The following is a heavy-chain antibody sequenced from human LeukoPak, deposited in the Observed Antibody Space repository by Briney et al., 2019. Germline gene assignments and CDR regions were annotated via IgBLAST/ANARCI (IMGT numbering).Heavy chain of an antibody. CDR1: GYMFNVHG. CDR2: ISGYNGQR. CDR3: VRDTGDRNWNPSEFDF. D-gene: IGHD1-1*01. J-gene: IGHJ4*02. Sequence: GASVKVSCKTSGYMFNVHGITWVRQAPGQGLEWVGWISGYNGQRNYAGKLQDRLTLTTDTSTSTMELKSLRSDDTAVYYCVRDTGDRNWNPSEFDFWGQGTLVTASS. V-gene: IGHV1-18*01.